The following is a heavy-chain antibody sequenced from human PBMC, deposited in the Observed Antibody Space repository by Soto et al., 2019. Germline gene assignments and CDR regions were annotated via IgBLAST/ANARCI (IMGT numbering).Heavy chain of an antibody. CDR1: GGSFSGYY. J-gene: IGHJ4*02. Sequence: PSETLSLTCAVYGGSFSGYYWSWIRQPPGKGLEWIGEINHSGSTNYNPSLKSRVTISVDTSKNQFSLKLSSVTAADTAVYYCARDSRKRPHYYGSGSYPPIGIDYWGQGTLVTVSS. CDR3: ARDSRKRPHYYGSGSYPPIGIDY. CDR2: INHSGST. D-gene: IGHD3-10*01. V-gene: IGHV4-34*01.